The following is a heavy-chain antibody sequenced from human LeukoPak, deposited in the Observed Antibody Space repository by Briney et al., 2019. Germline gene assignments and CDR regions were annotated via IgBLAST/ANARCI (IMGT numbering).Heavy chain of an antibody. D-gene: IGHD2-2*01. V-gene: IGHV3-23*01. Sequence: GGSLRLSCAASGFTFSSYAMSWVRQAPGKGLEWDSAISAGGETPYYADSVKGRFTISRDNFKNTLYLQMNSLRAGDTAVYYCTKRRYCSTTNCHDFDYWGRGTLVTVSS. CDR3: TKRRYCSTTNCHDFDY. CDR2: ISAGGETP. CDR1: GFTFSSYA. J-gene: IGHJ4*02.